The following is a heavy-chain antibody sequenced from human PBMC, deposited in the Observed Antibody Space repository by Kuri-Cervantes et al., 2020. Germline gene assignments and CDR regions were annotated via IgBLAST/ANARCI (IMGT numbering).Heavy chain of an antibody. J-gene: IGHJ4*02. CDR1: GFTFSSSA. D-gene: IGHD5-18*01. CDR3: AKGKSYGLDAYFDY. V-gene: IGHV3-9*01. CDR2: ISWNSANI. Sequence: SLKISCSASGFTFSSSAMNWVRQAPGKGLEWVSGISWNSANIGYVDSVRGRFTISRDSAKNSLYLQMNSLRLEDTALYYCAKGKSYGLDAYFDYWGQGTLVTVSS.